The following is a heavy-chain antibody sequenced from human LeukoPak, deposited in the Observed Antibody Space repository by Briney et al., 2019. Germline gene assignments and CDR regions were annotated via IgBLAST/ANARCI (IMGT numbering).Heavy chain of an antibody. CDR2: INQDGSEK. CDR1: GFTFDDYW. J-gene: IGHJ4*02. CDR3: ARGGTSGYSSTRHFWGGNYYFDY. V-gene: IGHV3-7*01. D-gene: IGHD2-2*01. Sequence: GGSLRLSCGASGFTFDDYWMSWVRQAPGQGVEWVAHINQDGSEKYYLDSAKGRFTISRDNARNSLYLQVNSLRAEDTAVYYCARGGTSGYSSTRHFWGGNYYFDYWGQGSLVTVSS.